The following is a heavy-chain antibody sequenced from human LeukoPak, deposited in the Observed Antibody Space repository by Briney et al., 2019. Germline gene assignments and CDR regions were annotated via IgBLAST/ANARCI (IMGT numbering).Heavy chain of an antibody. CDR3: ASPYCSSTWCSVYFDY. CDR1: GGSFSGYY. V-gene: IGHV4-34*01. Sequence: SETLSLTCAVYGGSFSGYYWSWIRQPPGKGLEWIGEINHSGSTNYNASLKSRVTISVDTSKKQFSLKLSSVTAADTAVYYCASPYCSSTWCSVYFDYWGQGTLVTVSS. D-gene: IGHD2-2*01. CDR2: INHSGST. J-gene: IGHJ4*02.